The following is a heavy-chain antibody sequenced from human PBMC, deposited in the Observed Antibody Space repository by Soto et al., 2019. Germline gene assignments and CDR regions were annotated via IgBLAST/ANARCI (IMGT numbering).Heavy chain of an antibody. CDR3: ARVLVGATMASTFDY. V-gene: IGHV4-34*01. Sequence: QVQLQQWGAGLLKPSETLSLTCAVYGGSFSGYYWSWIRQPPGKGLEWIGEINHSGSTNYNPSLKSRVTISVDTSKNQFSLKLSSVTAADTAVYYCARVLVGATMASTFDYWGQGTLVTVSS. CDR2: INHSGST. CDR1: GGSFSGYY. D-gene: IGHD1-26*01. J-gene: IGHJ4*02.